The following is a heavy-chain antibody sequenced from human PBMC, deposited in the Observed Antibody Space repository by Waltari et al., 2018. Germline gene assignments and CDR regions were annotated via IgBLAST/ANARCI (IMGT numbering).Heavy chain of an antibody. CDR3: ATKRESSASGFDY. D-gene: IGHD6-19*01. CDR2: IYYSGST. V-gene: IGHV4-39*01. Sequence: QLQLQESGPGLVKPSETLSFTCTVSGGSISSSSYYWGWIRQPPGKGLEWIGSIYYSGSTYYNPSFKSRVTISVDTSKNQFSLKLSSVTAADTAVYYCATKRESSASGFDYWGQGTLVTVSS. CDR1: GGSISSSSYY. J-gene: IGHJ4*02.